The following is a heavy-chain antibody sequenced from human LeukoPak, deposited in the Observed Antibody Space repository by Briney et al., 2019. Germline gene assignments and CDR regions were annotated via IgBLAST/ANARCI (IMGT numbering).Heavy chain of an antibody. CDR1: GGTFSSYA. D-gene: IGHD2-15*01. J-gene: IGHJ4*02. Sequence: GASVKVSCKASGGTFSSYAISWVRQAPGQGLEWMGGIIPIFGTANYAQKFQGRVTITADESTSTAYMELSSLRSEDTAVYYRARDPDLGYCSGGSCRLDFDYWGQGTLVTVSS. V-gene: IGHV1-69*13. CDR3: ARDPDLGYCSGGSCRLDFDY. CDR2: IIPIFGTA.